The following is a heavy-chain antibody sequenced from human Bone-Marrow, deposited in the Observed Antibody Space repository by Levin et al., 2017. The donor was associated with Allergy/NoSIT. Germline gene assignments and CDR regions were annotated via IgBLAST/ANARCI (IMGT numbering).Heavy chain of an antibody. Sequence: GESLKISCKASGYTFTGYYMHWVRQAPGQGLEWMGRINPNSGGTNYAQKFQGRVTMTRDTSISTAYMELSRLRSDDTAVYYCAVEYCSGGSCKGGFDYWGQGTLVTVSS. CDR3: AVEYCSGGSCKGGFDY. J-gene: IGHJ4*02. CDR2: INPNSGGT. CDR1: GYTFTGYY. D-gene: IGHD2-15*01. V-gene: IGHV1-2*06.